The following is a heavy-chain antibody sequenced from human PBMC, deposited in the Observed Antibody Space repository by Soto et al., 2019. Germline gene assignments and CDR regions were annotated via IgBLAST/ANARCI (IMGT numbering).Heavy chain of an antibody. CDR1: GYTFTSYG. Sequence: ASVKVSCKASGYTFTSYGISWVRQAPGQGLEWMGWISAYNGNTNYAQKLQGRVTMTTDTSTSTAYMELRSLRSDDTAVYYCARDLPGMIAVAGSMGGYWGQGTLVTVSS. V-gene: IGHV1-18*01. CDR2: ISAYNGNT. CDR3: ARDLPGMIAVAGSMGGY. J-gene: IGHJ4*02. D-gene: IGHD6-19*01.